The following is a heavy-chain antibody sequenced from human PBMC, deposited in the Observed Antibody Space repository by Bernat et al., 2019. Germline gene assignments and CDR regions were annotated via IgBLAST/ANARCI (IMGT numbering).Heavy chain of an antibody. CDR2: IYPCVSDT. CDR3: ARLSDYETRGSDFDY. Sequence: EVQLVQSGAEVKKPGESLKISCKGSGYSFTSYWIAWVRQMPGKGLEWMGIIYPCVSDTKYSPPFQAQVTIAADKSITTAYLQWSSLKASDTAMYYCARLSDYETRGSDFDYWGQGTLVTVSS. V-gene: IGHV5-51*01. J-gene: IGHJ4*02. CDR1: GYSFTSYW. D-gene: IGHD3-22*01.